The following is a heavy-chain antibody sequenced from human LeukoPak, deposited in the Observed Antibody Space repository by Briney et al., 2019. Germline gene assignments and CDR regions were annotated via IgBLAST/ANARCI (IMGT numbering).Heavy chain of an antibody. J-gene: IGHJ3*02. D-gene: IGHD5-24*01. CDR3: AREDGYNQRGDAFDI. V-gene: IGHV3-48*03. CDR1: GFTFSNYE. CDR2: ISNSGSTE. Sequence: PGGSLRLSCAASGFTFSNYEMNWVRQAPGRGLEWVAYISNSGSTEYYADSVKGRFTISRDNAKNSLYLQMNSLRAEDTAVYYCAREDGYNQRGDAFDIWGQGTMVTVSS.